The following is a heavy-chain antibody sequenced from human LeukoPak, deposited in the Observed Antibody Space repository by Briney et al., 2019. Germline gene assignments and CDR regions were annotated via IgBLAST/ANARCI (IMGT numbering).Heavy chain of an antibody. CDR3: ARDGGYDFWSGYPGYFDY. Sequence: GGSLRLSCAASGFTFSSYSMNWVRQAPGKGLEWVSYISSSSRTIYYADSVKGRFTISRDNAKNSLYLQMNSLRAEDTAVYYCARDGGYDFWSGYPGYFDYWGQGTLVTVSS. CDR2: ISSSSRTI. CDR1: GFTFSSYS. V-gene: IGHV3-48*01. D-gene: IGHD3-3*01. J-gene: IGHJ4*02.